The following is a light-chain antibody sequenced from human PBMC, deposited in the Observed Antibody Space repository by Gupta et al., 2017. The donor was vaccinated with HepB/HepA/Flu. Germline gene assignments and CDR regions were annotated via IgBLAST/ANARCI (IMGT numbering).Light chain of an antibody. CDR1: RSNIGAGYD. CDR3: QSYDSSLSGVV. V-gene: IGLV1-40*01. Sequence: QSVLTQPPSVSGPPGQTVTISCTGSRSNIGAGYDVHWYQQLPGTAPKRLIYGNSNRPSGVPDRFSGSKSGTSASLAITGLQAEDEADYYCQSYDSSLSGVVFGGGTKLTV. J-gene: IGLJ2*01. CDR2: GNS.